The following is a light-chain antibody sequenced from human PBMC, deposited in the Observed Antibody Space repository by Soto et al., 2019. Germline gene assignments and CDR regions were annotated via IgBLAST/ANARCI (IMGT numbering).Light chain of an antibody. Sequence: DIQMTQSPTTLSASVGARVTITCRASQSLNSWLAWYQQKPAKAPKLLIHKASTLGSGVPSRFSGSGSGTEFTLTISSLQPDDFATYYSQQYNTSPLTFGGGTKVEIK. CDR3: QQYNTSPLT. CDR2: KAS. J-gene: IGKJ4*01. CDR1: QSLNSW. V-gene: IGKV1-5*03.